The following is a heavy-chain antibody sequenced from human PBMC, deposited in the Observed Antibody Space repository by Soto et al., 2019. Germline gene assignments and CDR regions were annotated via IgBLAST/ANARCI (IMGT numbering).Heavy chain of an antibody. V-gene: IGHV5-10-1*01. D-gene: IGHD2-2*01. CDR2: IDPSDSYT. J-gene: IGHJ6*02. CDR3: ARQDIVVVPAAQTYYYYGMDV. Sequence: PXESLTISRKGSGYSFTSYWISLVRQMPGKGLEWMGRIDPSDSYTNYSPSFQGHVTISADKSISTAYLQWSSLKASDTTMYYCARQDIVVVPAAQTYYYYGMDVWGQGTTVTVSS. CDR1: GYSFTSYW.